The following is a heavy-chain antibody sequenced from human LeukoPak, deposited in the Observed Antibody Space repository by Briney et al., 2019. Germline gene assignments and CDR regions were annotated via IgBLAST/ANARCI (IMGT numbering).Heavy chain of an antibody. D-gene: IGHD1-26*01. J-gene: IGHJ4*02. CDR2: IRYDGSNK. V-gene: IGHV3-30*02. CDR3: AKPSGRTGPFDY. CDR1: GFTFSSYS. Sequence: GGSLRLSCAASGFTFSSYSMNWVRQAPGKGLEWVAFIRYDGSNKYYADSVKGRFTISRDNSKNTLYLQMNSLRAEDTAVYYCAKPSGRTGPFDYWGQGTLVTVSS.